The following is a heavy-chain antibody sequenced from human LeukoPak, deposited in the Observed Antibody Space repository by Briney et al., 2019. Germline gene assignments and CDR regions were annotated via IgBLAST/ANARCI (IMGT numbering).Heavy chain of an antibody. CDR3: ARDLVYCSGGSCPPGYYFDY. CDR1: GFTFSSYA. CDR2: ISYDGSNK. D-gene: IGHD2-15*01. J-gene: IGHJ4*02. V-gene: IGHV3-30-3*01. Sequence: GRSLRLSCAASGFTFSSYAMHWVRQAPGKGLEWVAVISYDGSNKYYADSVKGRSTISRDNSKNTLYLQMNSLRAEDTAVYYCARDLVYCSGGSCPPGYYFDYWGQGTLVTVSS.